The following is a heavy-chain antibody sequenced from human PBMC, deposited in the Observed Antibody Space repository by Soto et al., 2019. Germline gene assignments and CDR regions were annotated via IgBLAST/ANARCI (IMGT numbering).Heavy chain of an antibody. J-gene: IGHJ4*02. CDR1: GDTFNLYS. CDR3: ASSYGSGYRAFDY. D-gene: IGHD3-10*01. CDR2: VNPILSMS. Sequence: QVQLVQSGAEVKRPGSSVKVSCKASGDTFNLYSINWVRQAPGVGLEWVGRVNPILSMSNYAQRFQGRVTMTADKSTSTAYMELRSLRSEDTAIYYCASSYGSGYRAFDYWGQGALVTVSS. V-gene: IGHV1-69*02.